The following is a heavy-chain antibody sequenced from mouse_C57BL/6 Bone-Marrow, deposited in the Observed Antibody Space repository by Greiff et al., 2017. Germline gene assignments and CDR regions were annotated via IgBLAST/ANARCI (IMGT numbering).Heavy chain of an antibody. CDR1: GFTFSSYA. CDR2: ISSGGDYI. J-gene: IGHJ1*03. V-gene: IGHV5-9-1*02. Sequence: EVKLMESGEGLVKPGGSLKLSCAASGFTFSSYAMSWVRQTPEKRLEWVAYISSGGDYIYYADTVKGRFTISRDNARNTLYLQMSSLKSEDTAMYYCTRDPTGWYFDVWGTGTTVTVSS. CDR3: TRDPTGWYFDV.